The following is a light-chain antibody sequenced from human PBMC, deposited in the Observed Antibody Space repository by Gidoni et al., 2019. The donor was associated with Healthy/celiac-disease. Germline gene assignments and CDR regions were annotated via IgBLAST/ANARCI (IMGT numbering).Light chain of an antibody. CDR1: QSISSY. Sequence: TQMTQSPSSLSASVGDRVTITCRASQSISSYLHWYQQKPGKAPKLLIYAASSLQSGVPSRFSGSGSGTDFTLTISSLQPEDFATDYYQQSYSTPPGTFGGGTKVEIK. V-gene: IGKV1-39*01. CDR2: AAS. J-gene: IGKJ4*01. CDR3: QQSYSTPPGT.